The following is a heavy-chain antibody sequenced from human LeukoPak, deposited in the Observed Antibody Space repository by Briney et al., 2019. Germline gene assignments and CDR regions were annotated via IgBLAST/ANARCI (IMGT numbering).Heavy chain of an antibody. CDR2: IYYSGST. V-gene: IGHV4-59*01. CDR1: GGSISSYY. CDR3: ARVDFWSGNVDY. D-gene: IGHD3-3*01. Sequence: PSETLSLTCTVSGGSISSYYWSWIRQPPGKGLEWIGYIYYSGSTNYNPSLKSRVTISVDTSKNQFSLKLSSVTAADTAAYYCARVDFWSGNVDYWGQGTLVTVSS. J-gene: IGHJ4*02.